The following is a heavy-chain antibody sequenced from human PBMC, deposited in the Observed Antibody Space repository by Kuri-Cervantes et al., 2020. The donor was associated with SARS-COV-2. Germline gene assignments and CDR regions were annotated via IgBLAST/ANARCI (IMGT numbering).Heavy chain of an antibody. CDR1: GFTFSSYS. CDR2: ISYDGSNK. CDR3: ARMIPAAIQAFDY. Sequence: GESLKISCAASGFTFSSYSMNWVRQAPGKGLEWVAVISYDGSNKYYADSVKGRFTISRDNSKNTLYLQMNSLRAEDTAVYYCARMIPAAIQAFDYWGQGTLVTVSS. J-gene: IGHJ4*02. D-gene: IGHD2-2*02. V-gene: IGHV3-30*03.